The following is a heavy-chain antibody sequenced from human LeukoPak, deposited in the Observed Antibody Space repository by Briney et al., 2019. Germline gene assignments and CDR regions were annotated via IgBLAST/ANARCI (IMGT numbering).Heavy chain of an antibody. CDR2: LYYGGSPSYT. V-gene: IGHV4-39*07. Sequence: SETLSLTCTVSGGSISSSSYHWAWIRQPPGEGLEWIGVLYYGGSPSYTYYNPSLRGRVTISVDTSSNQFSLILSSLTAADTAVYYCARDTGTRKFFQYWGQGALVTVS. D-gene: IGHD1-1*01. CDR3: ARDTGTRKFFQY. CDR1: GGSISSSSYH. J-gene: IGHJ1*01.